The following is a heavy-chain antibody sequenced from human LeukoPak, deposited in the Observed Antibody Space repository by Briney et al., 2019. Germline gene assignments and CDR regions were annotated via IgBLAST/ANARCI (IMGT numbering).Heavy chain of an antibody. V-gene: IGHV3-53*01. Sequence: GGSLRLSCAASGFTVSSNYMSWVRQAPGKGLEWVSVIYSGGSTYYADSVKGRFTISRDNSKNTLYLQMNSLRAEDTAVYYCARGLRSHYAFDIRGQGAMVTVSS. CDR2: IYSGGST. D-gene: IGHD2-8*01. J-gene: IGHJ3*02. CDR3: ARGLRSHYAFDI. CDR1: GFTVSSNY.